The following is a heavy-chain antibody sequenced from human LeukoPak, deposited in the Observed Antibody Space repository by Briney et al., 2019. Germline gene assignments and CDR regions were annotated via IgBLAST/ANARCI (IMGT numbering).Heavy chain of an antibody. D-gene: IGHD3-22*01. CDR2: IYHSGST. CDR1: GGSISNGGYS. CDR3: ARALSLPYYYDSTWAFDI. J-gene: IGHJ3*02. V-gene: IGHV4-30-2*01. Sequence: SETLSLTCAVSGGSISNGGYSWSWIRQPPGKGMEWLRYIYHSGSTYYNPSLKSRVTISVDRSKNQFSLKLSSVAAADTAVYYCARALSLPYYYDSTWAFDIWGQGTMVTVSS.